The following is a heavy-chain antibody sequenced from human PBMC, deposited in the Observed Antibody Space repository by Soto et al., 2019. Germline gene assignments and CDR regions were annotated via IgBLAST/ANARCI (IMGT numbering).Heavy chain of an antibody. CDR3: AKSPNFYCSSPNCYKYYFDH. Sequence: GGSLRLSCAASGFTFNTYGMHWVRQSPGKGLEWVAVISYDGSEKYYVDSVKGRFTISKDNSKNTLYLQMNSLRPEDTAVYYCAKSPNFYCSSPNCYKYYFDHWGQGTRVTVSS. J-gene: IGHJ4*02. V-gene: IGHV3-30*18. CDR2: ISYDGSEK. D-gene: IGHD2-2*02. CDR1: GFTFNTYG.